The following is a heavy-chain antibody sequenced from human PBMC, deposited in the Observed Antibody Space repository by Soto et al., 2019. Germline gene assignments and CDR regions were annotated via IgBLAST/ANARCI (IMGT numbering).Heavy chain of an antibody. CDR2: IYYSGST. D-gene: IGHD6-6*01. CDR3: ARHKSSAAPPYYYYYYMDV. CDR1: GGSISSYY. V-gene: IGHV4-59*08. Sequence: SETLSLTCTVSGGSISSYYWSWIRQPPGKGLEWIGYIYYSGSTNYNPSLKSRVTISVDTSKNQFSLKLSSVTAADTAVYYCARHKSSAAPPYYYYYYMDVWGKGTTVTVSS. J-gene: IGHJ6*03.